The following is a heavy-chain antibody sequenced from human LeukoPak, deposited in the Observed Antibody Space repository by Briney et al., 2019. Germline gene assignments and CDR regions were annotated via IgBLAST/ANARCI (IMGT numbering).Heavy chain of an antibody. Sequence: ASVKVSCKASGYTFTGYYMHWVRQAPGQGLEWMGWINPNSGVTNCAQKFQGRVTMTRDTSISTAYMELSRLRSDDTAVYYCARNRMDCSSTSCYPYGMDVWGQGTTVTVSS. V-gene: IGHV1-2*02. J-gene: IGHJ6*02. D-gene: IGHD2-2*01. CDR2: INPNSGVT. CDR3: ARNRMDCSSTSCYPYGMDV. CDR1: GYTFTGYY.